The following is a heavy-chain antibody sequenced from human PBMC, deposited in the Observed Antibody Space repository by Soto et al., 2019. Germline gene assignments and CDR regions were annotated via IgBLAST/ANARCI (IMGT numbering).Heavy chain of an antibody. D-gene: IGHD6-6*01. J-gene: IGHJ5*02. CDR1: GYTFTSYG. V-gene: IGHV1-18*01. CDR2: ISAKTGNT. Sequence: QVQLVQSETEVETPGASVKVSCKASGYTFTSYGISWLRQAPGQGLEWMGWISAKTGNTNYARNFQGRVTVTTDTSTSTASMELRSLKYEDTAVYYCARDRSSSSLRFDPWGQGTLVTVSS. CDR3: ARDRSSSSLRFDP.